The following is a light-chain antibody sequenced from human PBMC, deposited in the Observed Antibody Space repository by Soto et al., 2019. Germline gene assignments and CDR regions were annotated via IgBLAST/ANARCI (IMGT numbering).Light chain of an antibody. CDR2: EVN. Sequence: QSALTQPASVSGSPGQSITISCGGTSSDVGAYIYVSWYQQYPGKAPKLIVYEVNNRPSEVSGRFSGSKSDTTAYLTISGLQAEDEADYYCSSYSDSDTKVFGTGTKLTVL. CDR1: SSDVGAYIY. CDR3: SSYSDSDTKV. V-gene: IGLV2-14*03. J-gene: IGLJ1*01.